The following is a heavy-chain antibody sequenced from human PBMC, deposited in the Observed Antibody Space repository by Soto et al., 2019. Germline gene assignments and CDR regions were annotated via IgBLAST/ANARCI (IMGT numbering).Heavy chain of an antibody. J-gene: IGHJ4*02. Sequence: QIQLVQSAAEVLKPGASVKVSCKASGYTFSNYGISWVRQAPGQGLEWTAWISGYNGDTKTAQSLQGRVTVTTDTSTSTAYMALRSLRSDDTAIYYCARSLGSGTGFDYWGQGTLVTVSS. V-gene: IGHV1-18*01. CDR2: ISGYNGDT. D-gene: IGHD3-10*01. CDR1: GYTFSNYG. CDR3: ARSLGSGTGFDY.